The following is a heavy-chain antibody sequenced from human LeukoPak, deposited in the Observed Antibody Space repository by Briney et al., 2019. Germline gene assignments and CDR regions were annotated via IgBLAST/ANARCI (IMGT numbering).Heavy chain of an antibody. CDR1: GYTLTELS. CDR2: FDPEDGET. J-gene: IGHJ4*02. Sequence: ASVKVSCKVSGYTLTELSMHWVRQAPGKGLERMGGFDPEDGETIYAQKFQGRVTMTEDTSTDTAYMELSSLRSEDTAVYYCATVPTPHGAYGGGTYFDYWGQGTLVTVSS. CDR3: ATVPTPHGAYGGGTYFDY. D-gene: IGHD4-17*01. V-gene: IGHV1-24*01.